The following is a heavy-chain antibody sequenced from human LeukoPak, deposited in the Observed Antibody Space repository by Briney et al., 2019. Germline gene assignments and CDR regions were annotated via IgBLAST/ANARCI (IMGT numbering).Heavy chain of an antibody. V-gene: IGHV4-30-4*08. CDR3: AREIDYFFDY. D-gene: IGHD4/OR15-4a*01. J-gene: IGHJ4*02. Sequence: SQTLSLTCTVSGGSISSGVYYWSWIRQPPGKGLEWIGYIYYSGSAYYNSSLKSRVTISVDTSKNQFSLKLSSVTASDTAVYYCAREIDYFFDYWGQGTLVTVSS. CDR1: GGSISSGVYY. CDR2: IYYSGSA.